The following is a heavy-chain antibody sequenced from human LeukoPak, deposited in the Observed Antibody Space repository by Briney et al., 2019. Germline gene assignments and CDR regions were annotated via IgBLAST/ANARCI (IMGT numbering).Heavy chain of an antibody. Sequence: GGSLRLSCAASGFTFSRYSMTWVRQAPGKGLEWVSFISTSSSTIYYADSVKGRFTISRDNGKNALYLQMNSLRAEDTAVYYCAREIAADRGFDSWGQGTLVTVSS. CDR3: AREIAADRGFDS. CDR1: GFTFSRYS. D-gene: IGHD6-6*01. CDR2: ISTSSSTI. J-gene: IGHJ4*02. V-gene: IGHV3-48*04.